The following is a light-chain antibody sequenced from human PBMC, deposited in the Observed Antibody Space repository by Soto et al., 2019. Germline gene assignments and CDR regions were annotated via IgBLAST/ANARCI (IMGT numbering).Light chain of an antibody. J-gene: IGLJ1*01. CDR3: SSYTTSSTLV. V-gene: IGLV2-14*01. CDR1: SSDVGAYNF. Sequence: QSALTQPASVSGSPGQSITISCTGTSSDVGAYNFVSWYQHHPGRAPKLIIYEVTIRPSGVSNRFSGSKSGNTASLTVSGLQAEDEADYYCSSYTTSSTLVFGTGTKVTVL. CDR2: EVT.